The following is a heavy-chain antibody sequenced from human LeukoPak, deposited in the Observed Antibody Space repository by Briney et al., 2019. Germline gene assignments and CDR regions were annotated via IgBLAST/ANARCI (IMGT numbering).Heavy chain of an antibody. CDR2: ISAYNGNT. J-gene: IGHJ2*01. CDR1: GGTFSSYA. D-gene: IGHD3-22*01. CDR3: ARSGYSEWYFDL. V-gene: IGHV1-18*01. Sequence: ASVKVSCKASGGTFSSYAISWVRQAPGQGLEWMGWISAYNGNTNYAQKLQGRVTMTTDTSTSTAYMELRSLRSDDTAVYYCARSGYSEWYFDLWGRGTLVTVSS.